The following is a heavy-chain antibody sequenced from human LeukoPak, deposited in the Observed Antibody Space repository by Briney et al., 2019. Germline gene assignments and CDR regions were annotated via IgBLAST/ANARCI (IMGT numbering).Heavy chain of an antibody. CDR2: ISSSSSTI. D-gene: IGHD5-18*01. V-gene: IGHV3-48*01. CDR1: GFTFSSYS. Sequence: GGSLRLSCAASGFTFSSYSMNWVRQAPGKGLEWVSYISSSSSTIYYADSVKGRFTISRDNAKNSLYLQMNSLRAEDTAVYYCAREYLALGPYSRGSFDYWGQGTLVTVSS. CDR3: AREYLALGPYSRGSFDY. J-gene: IGHJ4*02.